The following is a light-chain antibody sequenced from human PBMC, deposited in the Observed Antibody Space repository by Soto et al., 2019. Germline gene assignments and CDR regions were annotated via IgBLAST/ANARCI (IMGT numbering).Light chain of an antibody. Sequence: EIVLTQSAGTLSLSPGERATVSCWASESIGSGHLAWFQQRLGQAPRLLIYGTFIRATGIPERFSGSGSGTDFTLTISRLEPEDFAVYFCQHYGSSLTFRGGTRVEI. CDR1: ESIGSGH. J-gene: IGKJ4*01. CDR3: QHYGSSLT. CDR2: GTF. V-gene: IGKV3-20*01.